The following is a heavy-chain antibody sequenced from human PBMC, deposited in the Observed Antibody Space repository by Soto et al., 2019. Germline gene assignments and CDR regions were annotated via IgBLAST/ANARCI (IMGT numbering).Heavy chain of an antibody. V-gene: IGHV4-59*08. Sequence: SETRPSPALSLVAPSVVTTGAGSGSPQGRDWSGLGISYNPSLKSRVTISVDTSKNQFSLKLSSVTAADTAVYYCARHLGYDGSGYYRNYFDPWGQGALVTVSS. J-gene: IGHJ5*02. CDR2: S. CDR3: ARHLGYDGSGYYRNYFDP. CDR1: VAPSVVTT. D-gene: IGHD3-22*01.